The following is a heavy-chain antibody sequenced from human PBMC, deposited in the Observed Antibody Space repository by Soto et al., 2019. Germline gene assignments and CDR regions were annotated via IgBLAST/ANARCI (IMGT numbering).Heavy chain of an antibody. CDR3: ARTDWNYGTGVFDI. V-gene: IGHV3-33*01. J-gene: IGHJ3*02. CDR2: VWYDGSKE. D-gene: IGHD1-7*01. CDR1: GFSFSTYG. Sequence: QVQLVEPGGGVVQPGRSLRLSCAASGFSFSTYGMYWVRQAPAGGLEWVALVWYDGSKEYYADSVKGRFTISRDNSKNTLYLQMNSLRAEDTAVYFCARTDWNYGTGVFDIWGQGTMVTVSS.